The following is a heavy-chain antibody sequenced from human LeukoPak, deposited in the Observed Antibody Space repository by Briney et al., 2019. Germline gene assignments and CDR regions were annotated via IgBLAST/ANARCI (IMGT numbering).Heavy chain of an antibody. V-gene: IGHV3-23*01. CDR1: GFTFSSYA. Sequence: PGASLRLSCAASGFTFSSYAMSWVRQAPGKGLEWVSAISGSGGSTYYADSVKGRFTISRDNSKNTLYLQMNSLRDEDTAVYYCAKAIRYCSGGSCYSSLYYGMDVWGQGTTVTVSS. D-gene: IGHD2-15*01. CDR3: AKAIRYCSGGSCYSSLYYGMDV. J-gene: IGHJ6*02. CDR2: ISGSGGST.